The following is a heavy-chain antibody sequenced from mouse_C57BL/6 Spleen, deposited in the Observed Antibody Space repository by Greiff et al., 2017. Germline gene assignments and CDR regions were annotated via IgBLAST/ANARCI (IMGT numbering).Heavy chain of an antibody. CDR1: GYTFTSYG. V-gene: IGHV1-81*01. D-gene: IGHD2-4*01. J-gene: IGHJ2*01. CDR2: IYPRSGNT. Sequence: QVQLQQSGAELARPGASVKLSCKASGYTFTSYGISWVKQRTGQGLEWIGEIYPRSGNTYYNEKFKGKATLTADKSSSTAYMELRSLTSEDSAVYFCASPMITTAFDYWGQGTTLTVSS. CDR3: ASPMITTAFDY.